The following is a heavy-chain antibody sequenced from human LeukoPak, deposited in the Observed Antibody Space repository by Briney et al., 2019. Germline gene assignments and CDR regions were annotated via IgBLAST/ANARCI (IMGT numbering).Heavy chain of an antibody. D-gene: IGHD3-9*01. CDR3: AKDYYDILTGSFRGGYYYYGMDV. V-gene: IGHV3-30*18. Sequence: PWGSLRLSCAASGFTFSSYGMHWVRQAPGKGLEWVAVISYDGSNKYYADSVKGRFTISRDNSKNTLYLQTNSLRAEDTAVYYCAKDYYDILTGSFRGGYYYYGMDVWGQGTTVTVSS. CDR1: GFTFSSYG. J-gene: IGHJ6*02. CDR2: ISYDGSNK.